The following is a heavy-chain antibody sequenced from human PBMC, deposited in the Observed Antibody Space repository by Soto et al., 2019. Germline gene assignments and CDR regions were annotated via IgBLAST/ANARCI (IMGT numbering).Heavy chain of an antibody. CDR1: GGTFSNHL. Sequence: SVKVSCKASGGTFSNHLISWVRQAPGQGLEWMGTIIPLFGTLNYAQKLQGRVTLSADRSTSTAYMELSSLRSGDTAVYYCASGSLYGSGSYSVDYWGQGTLVTVSS. J-gene: IGHJ4*01. V-gene: IGHV1-69*06. CDR3: ASGSLYGSGSYSVDY. D-gene: IGHD3-10*01. CDR2: IIPLFGTL.